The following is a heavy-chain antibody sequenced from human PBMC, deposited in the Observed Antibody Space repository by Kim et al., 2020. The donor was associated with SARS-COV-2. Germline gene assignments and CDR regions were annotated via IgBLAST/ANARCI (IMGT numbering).Heavy chain of an antibody. Sequence: YADSVKGRFTISRDNSKNTLYLQMDSLRAEDTAVYYCAKLKQQPYWYFDLWGRGTLVTVSS. D-gene: IGHD6-13*01. V-gene: IGHV3-23*03. J-gene: IGHJ2*01. CDR3: AKLKQQPYWYFDL.